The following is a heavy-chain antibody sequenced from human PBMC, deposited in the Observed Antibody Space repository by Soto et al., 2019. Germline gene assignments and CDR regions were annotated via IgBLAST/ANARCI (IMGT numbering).Heavy chain of an antibody. J-gene: IGHJ4*02. D-gene: IGHD7-27*01. CDR2: IYDGGTT. Sequence: QVQLQESGPRLVSPSQTLSLTCTVSGGSISSAAYCWSWIRQSPDKGLEWIGHIYDGGTTYSSPSLTGRVTTSAATSATQFSLKLNSVSAADTAVYSCASGPSGDKVDYWGQGIQVTVSS. V-gene: IGHV4-30-4*01. CDR1: GGSISSAAYC. CDR3: ASGPSGDKVDY.